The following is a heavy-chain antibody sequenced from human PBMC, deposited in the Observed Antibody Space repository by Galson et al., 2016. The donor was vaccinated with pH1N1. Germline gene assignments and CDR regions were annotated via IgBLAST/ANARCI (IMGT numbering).Heavy chain of an antibody. Sequence: SVKVSCKASGYTFINYYIHWMRQAPGQGFDWLGVINPRNGGTTYAQKLHDRVTMSRDMSTSTVYMTLSSQRSEGTAVYYCATYGSGTAAHFDYWGQGTLVTVSS. CDR2: INPRNGGT. CDR1: GYTFINYY. J-gene: IGHJ4*02. V-gene: IGHV1-46*04. D-gene: IGHD3-10*01. CDR3: ATYGSGTAAHFDY.